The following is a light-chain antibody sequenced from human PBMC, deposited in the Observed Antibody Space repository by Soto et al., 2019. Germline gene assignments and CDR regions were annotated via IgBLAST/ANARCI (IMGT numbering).Light chain of an antibody. Sequence: DIQMTQSPSTLSASVGDRVTIASRASQSISRYLAWYQQQPGKAPKPLIYKASSLESGVPSRFSGSGSGTEFTRTISSLQPDDFATYYCQHYSGYPLTFGGGTQVEIK. J-gene: IGKJ4*01. CDR3: QHYSGYPLT. CDR2: KAS. CDR1: QSISRY. V-gene: IGKV1-5*03.